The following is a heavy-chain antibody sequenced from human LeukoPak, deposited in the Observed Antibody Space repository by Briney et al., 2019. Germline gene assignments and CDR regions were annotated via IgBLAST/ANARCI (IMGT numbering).Heavy chain of an antibody. CDR1: GFTFSSYA. V-gene: IGHV3-23*01. Sequence: GGSLRLSCAASGFTFSSYAMSWVRQAPGKGLEWVSAISGGGGSTYYADSVKGRFTLSRDNSKNTLYLQMNSLRAEDTAVYYCAKLTYYYDSSGYYYESGFDYWGQGALVTVSS. CDR3: AKLTYYYDSSGYYYESGFDY. CDR2: ISGGGGST. D-gene: IGHD3-22*01. J-gene: IGHJ4*02.